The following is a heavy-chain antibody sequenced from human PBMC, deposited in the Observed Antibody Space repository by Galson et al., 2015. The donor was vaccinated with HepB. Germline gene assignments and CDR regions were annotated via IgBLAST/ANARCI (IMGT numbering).Heavy chain of an antibody. CDR3: AKADYGGIAGY. V-gene: IGHV3-21*04. CDR2: ISSSSSYI. J-gene: IGHJ4*02. Sequence: SLRLSCAASGFTFSSYSMNWVRQAPGKGLEWVSSISSSSSYIYYADSVKGRFTISRDNSKNTLYLQMNSLRAEDTAVYYCAKADYGGIAGYWGQGTLVTVSS. CDR1: GFTFSSYS. D-gene: IGHD4-23*01.